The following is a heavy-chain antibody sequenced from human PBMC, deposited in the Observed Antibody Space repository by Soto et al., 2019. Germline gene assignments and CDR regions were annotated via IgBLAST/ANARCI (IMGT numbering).Heavy chain of an antibody. CDR1: GFTFSTYS. D-gene: IGHD1-26*01. CDR2: IDGGKT. V-gene: IGHV3-15*01. J-gene: IGHJ4*02. CDR3: TSNAAAKVGTLSY. Sequence: GSLRLSCAASGFTFSTYSMNWVRQAPGKGLDWVGRIDGGKTDFAAPVEGRFTFSRDDSRNTLFLQMNSLKTEDTGVYYCTSNAAAKVGTLSYWGQGTLVTVSS.